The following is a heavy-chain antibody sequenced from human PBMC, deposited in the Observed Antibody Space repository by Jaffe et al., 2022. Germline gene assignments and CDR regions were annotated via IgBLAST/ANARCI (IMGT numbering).Heavy chain of an antibody. J-gene: IGHJ4*02. CDR2: IGYDGKNK. Sequence: QVQLVESGGGVVQPGGSLRLSCAASGFTFSSNGMHWVRQAPGKGLEWVAFIGYDGKNKYYADSVKGRFTISRDNSKNTLYLQMNSLRAEDTAVYYCAKDRGWHLFDYWGQGTLVTVSS. CDR3: AKDRGWHLFDY. V-gene: IGHV3-30*02. CDR1: GFTFSSNG. D-gene: IGHD6-19*01.